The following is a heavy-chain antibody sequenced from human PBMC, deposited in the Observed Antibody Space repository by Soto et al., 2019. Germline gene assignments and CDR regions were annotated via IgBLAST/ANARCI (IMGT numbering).Heavy chain of an antibody. J-gene: IGHJ4*02. CDR1: GYTFTSYG. D-gene: IGHD3-10*01. Sequence: QVQLVQSGAEVKKPGASVKVSCKASGYTFTSYGISWVRQAPGQGLEWMGWISAYNGNTNYAQKLQGRVTMTTDTSKSTAYMELRSLRSDDTAVYYCARVSRITMVRGELSEYWGQGTLVTVSS. V-gene: IGHV1-18*01. CDR3: ARVSRITMVRGELSEY. CDR2: ISAYNGNT.